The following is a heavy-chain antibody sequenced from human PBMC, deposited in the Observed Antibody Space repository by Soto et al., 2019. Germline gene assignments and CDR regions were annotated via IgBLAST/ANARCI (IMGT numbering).Heavy chain of an antibody. D-gene: IGHD6-19*01. Sequence: ASVKVSCKASGYTFTGYYMHWVRQAPGQGLEWMGWINPNSGGTNYAQKFQGRVTMTRDTSISTAYMELSRLRSDDTAVYYCARTFSSGWYAPYYYYGMDVWGQGTTVTVSS. CDR2: INPNSGGT. CDR3: ARTFSSGWYAPYYYYGMDV. V-gene: IGHV1-2*02. J-gene: IGHJ6*02. CDR1: GYTFTGYY.